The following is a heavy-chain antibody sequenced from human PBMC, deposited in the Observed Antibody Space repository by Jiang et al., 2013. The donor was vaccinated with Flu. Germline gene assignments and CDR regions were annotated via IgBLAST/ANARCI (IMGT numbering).Heavy chain of an antibody. J-gene: IGHJ4*02. CDR1: AYSFTYW. V-gene: IGHV5-51*01. D-gene: IGHD3-10*01. CDR3: ARLLATGDGFEY. CDR2: IYPGDSDT. Sequence: KKPGESLKISCKASAYSFTYWIGWVRQMPGKGLEWMGIIYPGDSDTRYSPSFQGQVTISVDKSISTAFLQWSSLKASDTAIYYCARLLATGDGFEYWGQGTLVTVSS.